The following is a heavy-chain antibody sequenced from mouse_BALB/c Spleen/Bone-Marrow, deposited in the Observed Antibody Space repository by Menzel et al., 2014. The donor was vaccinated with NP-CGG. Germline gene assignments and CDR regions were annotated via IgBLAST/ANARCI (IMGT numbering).Heavy chain of an antibody. Sequence: VQLQQSGPGLVAPSQSLSITCTVSGFSLTSYSVHWVRQPPGKGLEWLGVIWAGGNTIYNSALMSRLSINKDNSKSHVFLKMNSLQTDDTAMYSCASSYYGTSQFAYWGQGTLVTVSA. CDR3: ASSYYGTSQFAY. J-gene: IGHJ3*01. CDR1: GFSLTSYS. CDR2: IWAGGNT. D-gene: IGHD1-1*01. V-gene: IGHV2-9*02.